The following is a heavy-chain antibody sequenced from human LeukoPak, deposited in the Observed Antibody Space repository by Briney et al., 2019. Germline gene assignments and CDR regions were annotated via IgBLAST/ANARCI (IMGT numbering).Heavy chain of an antibody. Sequence: GGSLRLSCAASGFTVSSNYMSWVRQAPGKGLEWVSVIYSGGSTYYADSVKGRFTISRDDAKNTLSLHMNSLRAGDTGVYYCARDGGNYSPQDYWGQGTLVTVSS. CDR3: ARDGGNYSPQDY. V-gene: IGHV3-53*01. CDR1: GFTVSSNY. J-gene: IGHJ4*02. D-gene: IGHD4/OR15-4a*01. CDR2: IYSGGST.